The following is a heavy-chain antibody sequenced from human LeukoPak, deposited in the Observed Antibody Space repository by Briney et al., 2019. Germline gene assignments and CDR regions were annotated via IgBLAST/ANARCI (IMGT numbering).Heavy chain of an antibody. CDR3: ARGIDSTDRSPSPPSFDY. D-gene: IGHD3-22*01. CDR1: GFTFSSYA. Sequence: PGGSLRLSCAASGFTFSSYAMHWVRQAPGKGLEWVAVISYDGSNKYYADSVKGRFTISRDNSKNTLYLQMNSLRAENTAVYYCARGIDSTDRSPSPPSFDYWGQGTLVTVSS. J-gene: IGHJ4*02. CDR2: ISYDGSNK. V-gene: IGHV3-30*04.